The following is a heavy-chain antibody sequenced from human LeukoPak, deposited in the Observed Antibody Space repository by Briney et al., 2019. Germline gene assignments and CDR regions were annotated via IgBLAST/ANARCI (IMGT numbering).Heavy chain of an antibody. D-gene: IGHD2-2*02. V-gene: IGHV1-18*01. CDR1: GYTFTSYG. CDR3: AITRCSSTSCYTVPFDY. J-gene: IGHJ4*02. Sequence: EASVKVSCKASGYTFTSYGISWVRQAPGQGLEWMGWISAYNGNTNYAQKLQGGVTMTTDTSTSTAYMELRSLRSDDTAVYYCAITRCSSTSCYTVPFDYWGQGTLVTVSS. CDR2: ISAYNGNT.